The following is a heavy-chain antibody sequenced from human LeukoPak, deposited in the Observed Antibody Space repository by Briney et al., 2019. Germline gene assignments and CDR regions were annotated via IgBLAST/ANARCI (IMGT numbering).Heavy chain of an antibody. CDR2: INAANGNT. V-gene: IGHV1-3*03. CDR3: ARAIVGATWWFDP. J-gene: IGHJ5*02. CDR1: GYTFTNYA. Sequence: ASVKVSCKASGYTFTNYAIHWVRQAPGQRLEWMGWINAANGNTKYSQEFQGRVTITRDTSARTSYMEVSSLRSEDMAVYYCARAIVGATWWFDPWGQGTLVTVSS. D-gene: IGHD1-26*01.